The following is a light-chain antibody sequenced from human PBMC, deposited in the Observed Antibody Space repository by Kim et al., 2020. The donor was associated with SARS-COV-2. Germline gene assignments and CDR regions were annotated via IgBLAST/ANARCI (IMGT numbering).Light chain of an antibody. CDR1: QIVMTSH. Sequence: EIVLTQSPGALSLSPGERATLSCRASQIVMTSHLAWYQQKPSQAPRLLIHGASSRATGIPDRFSGSGSGTDFTLTISRLEPEDFAVYYCQHYGSSPRTFGQGTKVDIK. J-gene: IGKJ1*01. CDR2: GAS. CDR3: QHYGSSPRT. V-gene: IGKV3-20*01.